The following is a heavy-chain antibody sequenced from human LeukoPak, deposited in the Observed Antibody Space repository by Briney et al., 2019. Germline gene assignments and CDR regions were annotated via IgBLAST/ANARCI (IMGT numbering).Heavy chain of an antibody. CDR1: GGSFSGYY. J-gene: IGHJ6*03. Sequence: PSETLSLTCAVYGGSFSGYYWSWIRQPPGKGLEWIGEINHSGSTNYNPSLKSRVTISVDTSKNQFSLKLSSVTAADTAVYYCARARSFITTPGNYYYYYMDVWGKGTTVTVSS. CDR3: ARARSFITTPGNYYYYYMDV. V-gene: IGHV4-34*01. D-gene: IGHD3-3*01. CDR2: INHSGST.